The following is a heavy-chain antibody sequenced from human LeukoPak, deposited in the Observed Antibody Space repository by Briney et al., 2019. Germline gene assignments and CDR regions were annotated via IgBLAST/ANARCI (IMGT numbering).Heavy chain of an antibody. CDR1: GYTFTSYD. Sequence: GASVKVSCKASGYTFTSYDINWVRQATGQGLEWMGWMNPNSGNTGYAQRFQGRVTMTRNTSISTAYMELSSLRSEDTAVYYCAKTVVVTGEHAFEIWGQGTRVTVSS. D-gene: IGHD2-21*02. CDR2: MNPNSGNT. CDR3: AKTVVVTGEHAFEI. V-gene: IGHV1-8*01. J-gene: IGHJ3*02.